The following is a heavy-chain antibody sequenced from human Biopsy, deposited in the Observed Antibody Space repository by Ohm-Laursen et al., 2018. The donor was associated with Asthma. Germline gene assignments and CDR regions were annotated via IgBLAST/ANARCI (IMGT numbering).Heavy chain of an antibody. D-gene: IGHD6-19*01. CDR2: INGKSNSI. Sequence: SLRLSCAAFGFTFSDYYMSWIRQAPGKGLEWISYINGKSNSIEYADSVKGRFTISRDNAKNSLYLQMNSLRAEDTAVYYCARDSYSSGLYDDFESWGQGTLVTVSP. CDR3: ARDSYSSGLYDDFES. CDR1: GFTFSDYY. V-gene: IGHV3-11*01. J-gene: IGHJ4*02.